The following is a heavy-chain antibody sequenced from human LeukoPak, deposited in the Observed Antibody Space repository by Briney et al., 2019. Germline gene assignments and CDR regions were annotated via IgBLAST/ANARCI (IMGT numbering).Heavy chain of an antibody. CDR1: GFTFSSYG. J-gene: IGHJ4*02. V-gene: IGHV3-30*18. CDR3: AKDASFRGLPRS. CDR2: ISYDGSNK. Sequence: GGSLRLSCAASGFTFSSYGMHWVRQAPGKGLEWVAVISYDGSNKYYADSVKGRFTISRDNSKNTLYLQMNSLRAEDTAVYYCAKDASFRGLPRSRGQGTLVTVSS. D-gene: IGHD1-26*01.